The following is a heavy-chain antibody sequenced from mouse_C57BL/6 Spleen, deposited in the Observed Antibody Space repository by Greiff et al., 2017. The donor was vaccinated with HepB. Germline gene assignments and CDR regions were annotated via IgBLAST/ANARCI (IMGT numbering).Heavy chain of an antibody. CDR3: ARSPHYYGSSPGYFDV. Sequence: QVQLQQPGAELVMPGASVKLSCKASGYTFTSYWMHWVKQRPGQGLEWIGEIDPSDSYTNYNQKFKGKSTLTVDKSSSTAYMQLSSLTSEDSAVYYCARSPHYYGSSPGYFDVWGTGTTVTVSS. V-gene: IGHV1-69*01. CDR2: IDPSDSYT. J-gene: IGHJ1*03. D-gene: IGHD1-1*01. CDR1: GYTFTSYW.